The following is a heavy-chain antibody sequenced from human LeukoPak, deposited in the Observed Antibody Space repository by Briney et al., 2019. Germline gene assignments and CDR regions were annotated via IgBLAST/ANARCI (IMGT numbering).Heavy chain of an antibody. D-gene: IGHD6-13*01. J-gene: IGHJ4*02. CDR2: IIPILGIA. V-gene: IGHV1-69*04. CDR3: ASQEYSSSRIFGY. Sequence: ASMKVSCKASGGTFSSYAISWVRQAPGQGLEWMGRIIPILGIANYAQKFQGRVTITADKSTSTAYMELSSLRSEDTAVYYCASQEYSSSRIFGYWGQGTLVTVSS. CDR1: GGTFSSYA.